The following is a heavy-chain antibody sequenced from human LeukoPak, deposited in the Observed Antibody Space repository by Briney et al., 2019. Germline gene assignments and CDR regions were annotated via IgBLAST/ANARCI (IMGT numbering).Heavy chain of an antibody. CDR2: INHCGST. CDR1: GGSFSGYY. D-gene: IGHD3-10*01. V-gene: IGHV4-34*01. J-gene: IGHJ5*02. Sequence: EPSETLSLTCAVYGGSFSGYYWSWIRQPPGKGLEWIGEINHCGSTNYNPSLKSRVAISVDTSKNQFSLKLSSVTAADTAVYYCARQKRKITMVRGVTSTRWFDPWGQGTLVTVSS. CDR3: ARQKRKITMVRGVTSTRWFDP.